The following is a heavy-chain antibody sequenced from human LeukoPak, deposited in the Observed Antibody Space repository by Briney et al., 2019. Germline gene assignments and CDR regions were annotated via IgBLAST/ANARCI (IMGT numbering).Heavy chain of an antibody. CDR2: INSDGSST. V-gene: IGHV3-74*01. J-gene: IGHJ4*02. CDR3: ARGSAVAGIFDY. D-gene: IGHD6-19*01. CDR1: GFTFSSYW. Sequence: GGSLRLSCAASGFTFSSYWMHWVRQAPGKGLVWVSRINSDGSSTSYADSVKGRFTISRDNAKNTLYLQMNSLRAEDTAVYYCARGSAVAGIFDYWGQGTLVTVSS.